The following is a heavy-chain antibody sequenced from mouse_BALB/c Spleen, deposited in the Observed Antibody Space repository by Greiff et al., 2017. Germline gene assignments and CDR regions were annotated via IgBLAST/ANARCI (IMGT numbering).Heavy chain of an antibody. CDR3: ARCYRYDDAMDY. V-gene: IGHV1S56*01. J-gene: IGHJ4*01. CDR2: IYPGDGST. D-gene: IGHD2-14*01. Sequence: QVQLQQSGPELVKPGASVKMSCKASGYTFTSYYIHWVKQRPGQGLEWIGWIYPGDGSTKYNEKFKGKTTLTADKSSSTAYMLLSSLTSEDSAIYFCARCYRYDDAMDYWGQGTSVTVSS. CDR1: GYTFTSYY.